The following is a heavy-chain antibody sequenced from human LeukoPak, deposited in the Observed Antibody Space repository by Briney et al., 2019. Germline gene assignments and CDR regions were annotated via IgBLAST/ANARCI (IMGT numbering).Heavy chain of an antibody. CDR3: ARVAPLKYYYYGMDV. Sequence: ASVKVSCKASGYTFTGYYMHWVRQAPGQGLEWMGWINPNSGGTNYAQKFQGRVTMTRDTSISTAYMELNRLRSDDTAVYYCARVAPLKYYYYGMDVWGQGTTVTVSS. CDR2: INPNSGGT. CDR1: GYTFTGYY. V-gene: IGHV1-2*02. J-gene: IGHJ6*02.